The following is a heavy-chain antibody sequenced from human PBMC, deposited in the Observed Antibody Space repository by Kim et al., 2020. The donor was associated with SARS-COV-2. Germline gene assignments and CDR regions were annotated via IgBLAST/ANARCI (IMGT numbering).Heavy chain of an antibody. V-gene: IGHV4-34*01. CDR1: GGSFSGYY. Sequence: SETLSLTCAVYGGSFSGYYWSWIRQPPGKGLEWIGEINHSGSTNYNPSLKSRVTISVDTSKNQFSLKLSSVTAADTAVYYCARSTMVRGVIRHPYDYWGQGTLVTVSS. D-gene: IGHD3-10*01. J-gene: IGHJ4*02. CDR3: ARSTMVRGVIRHPYDY. CDR2: INHSGST.